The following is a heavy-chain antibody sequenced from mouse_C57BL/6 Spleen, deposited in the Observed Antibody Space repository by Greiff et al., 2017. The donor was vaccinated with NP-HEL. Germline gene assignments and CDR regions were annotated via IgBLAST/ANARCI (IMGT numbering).Heavy chain of an antibody. Sequence: QVQLQQSGAELVMPGASVKLSCKASGYTFTSYWMHWVKQRPGQGLEWIGEIDPSDSYTNYNQKFKGKSTLTVDKSSSTAYMQLSSLTSEDSAVYYCARIYYYGSSPYYFDYWGQGTTLTVSS. CDR2: IDPSDSYT. CDR3: ARIYYYGSSPYYFDY. V-gene: IGHV1-69*01. D-gene: IGHD1-1*01. CDR1: GYTFTSYW. J-gene: IGHJ2*01.